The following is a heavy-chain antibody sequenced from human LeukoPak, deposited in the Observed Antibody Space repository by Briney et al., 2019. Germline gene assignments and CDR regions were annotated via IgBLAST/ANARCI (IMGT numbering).Heavy chain of an antibody. Sequence: PGGSLRLSCAASGFTFSSYAMHWVRQASGKGLEWVAVISYDGSNKYYADSVKGRFTISRDNSKNTLYLQMNSLRAEDTAVYYCAKDSKSGWYTDRYYYYYYMGVWGKGSTVSISS. CDR1: GFTFSSYA. CDR2: ISYDGSNK. J-gene: IGHJ6*03. V-gene: IGHV3-30*04. D-gene: IGHD6-19*01. CDR3: AKDSKSGWYTDRYYYYYYMGV.